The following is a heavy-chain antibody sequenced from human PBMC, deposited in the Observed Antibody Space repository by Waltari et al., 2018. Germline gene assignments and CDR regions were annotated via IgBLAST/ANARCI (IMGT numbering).Heavy chain of an antibody. Sequence: EVQRVQSGAEGKKPGATVKISCKDSGYTFTDYYMHWGQQAPGKGLEWMGRVDPEDGETIYAEKFQGRVTITADTSTDTAYMELSSLRSEDTAVYYCLTGTTDWGQGTLVTVSS. CDR1: GYTFTDYY. V-gene: IGHV1-69-2*01. J-gene: IGHJ4*02. D-gene: IGHD1-7*01. CDR2: VDPEDGET. CDR3: LTGTTD.